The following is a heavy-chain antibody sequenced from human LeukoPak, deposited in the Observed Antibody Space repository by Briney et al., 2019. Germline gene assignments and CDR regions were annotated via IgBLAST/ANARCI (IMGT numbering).Heavy chain of an antibody. Sequence: GGSLRLSCAASGFTFSSYGMHWVRQAPGKGLEWVAVISYDGSNKYYADSVKGRFTISRDNSKNTLYLQMNSLRAEDTAVYYCAKVRTSSSLVWFDPWGQGTLVTVSS. V-gene: IGHV3-30*18. CDR3: AKVRTSSSLVWFDP. CDR2: ISYDGSNK. CDR1: GFTFSSYG. D-gene: IGHD6-6*01. J-gene: IGHJ5*02.